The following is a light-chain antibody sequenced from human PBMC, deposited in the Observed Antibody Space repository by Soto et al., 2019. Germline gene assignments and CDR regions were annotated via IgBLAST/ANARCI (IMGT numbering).Light chain of an antibody. CDR1: SSDVGGYDY. CDR3: SSHTSGDTRV. CDR2: EVT. V-gene: IGLV2-14*01. Sequence: SVLNQPAPVSGLPGQSIAISCTGTSSDVGGYDYVSWYQQHPDKAPKLIIYEVTKRPSGVSNRFSGSKSGNTASLTISGLQPDDEADYYCSSHTSGDTRVFGSGTKVTVL. J-gene: IGLJ1*01.